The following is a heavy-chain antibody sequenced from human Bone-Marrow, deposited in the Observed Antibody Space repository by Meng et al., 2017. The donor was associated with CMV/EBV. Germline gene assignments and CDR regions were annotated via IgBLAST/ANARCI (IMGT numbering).Heavy chain of an antibody. Sequence: GSYYWCCIRQPPGKGLEWIGYIYYSGSTNYNPSLKSRVTISVDTSKNQFSLKLSSVTAADTAVYYCARDEGYCSSTSCYKGDGGFDPWGQGTLVTVSS. CDR2: IYYSGST. CDR1: GSYY. V-gene: IGHV4-61*01. D-gene: IGHD2-2*02. CDR3: ARDEGYCSSTSCYKGDGGFDP. J-gene: IGHJ5*02.